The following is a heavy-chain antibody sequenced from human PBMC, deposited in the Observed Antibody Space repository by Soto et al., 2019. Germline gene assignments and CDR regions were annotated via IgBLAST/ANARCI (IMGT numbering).Heavy chain of an antibody. CDR2: IDPGSGKA. D-gene: IGHD2-8*01. V-gene: IGHV1-3*01. CDR1: GYTLTNYA. CDR3: TRDLNGGNPFDY. J-gene: IGHJ4*02. Sequence: QVQFVQSGAEVKKPGASLRLSCKPSGYTLTNYAIQWVRQAAGQRLEWLGWIDPGSGKATYSQKMQDRIVLSRDNSASTFYMDLSSLTSEDTAVYFCTRDLNGGNPFDYWGQGALVTVSS.